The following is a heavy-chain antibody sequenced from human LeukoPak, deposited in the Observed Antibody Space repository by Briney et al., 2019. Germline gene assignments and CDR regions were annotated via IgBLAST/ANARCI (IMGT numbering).Heavy chain of an antibody. CDR3: ARLYYDYVWGSYLYFDY. D-gene: IGHD3-16*01. J-gene: IGHJ4*02. V-gene: IGHV4-34*01. CDR2: INHSGST. CDR1: GGSFSGYY. Sequence: SETLSLTCAVYGGSFSGYYWSWIRQPPGKGREWIGEINHSGSTNYNPSLKSRVTISVDTSKNQFSLKLSSVTAADTSVYYWARLYYDYVWGSYLYFDYWGQGTLVTVSS.